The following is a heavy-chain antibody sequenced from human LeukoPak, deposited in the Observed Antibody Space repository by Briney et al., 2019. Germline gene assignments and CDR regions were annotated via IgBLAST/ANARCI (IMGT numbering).Heavy chain of an antibody. Sequence: SETLSLTCTVSGGSISSYYWSWIRQPPGKGLEWIGYIYDSGSTNYNPSLKSRVTISVDTSKNQFSLTLSSVTAADTAVYYCARDRLSLGAFDIWGQGTMVTVSS. D-gene: IGHD7-27*01. V-gene: IGHV4-59*01. CDR2: IYDSGST. CDR3: ARDRLSLGAFDI. J-gene: IGHJ3*02. CDR1: GGSISSYY.